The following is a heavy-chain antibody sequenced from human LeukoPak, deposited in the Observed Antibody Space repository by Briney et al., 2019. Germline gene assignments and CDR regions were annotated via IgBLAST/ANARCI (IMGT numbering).Heavy chain of an antibody. CDR1: RFTFSNAW. D-gene: IGHD3-10*01. V-gene: IGHV3-15*01. Sequence: GGSLRLSCAASRFTFSNAWMSWVRQAPGKGLEWVGRIKSKTDGGTTDYAAPVKGRFTISRDDSKNTLYLQMNSLKIEDTAVYYCTTVPVWFGEEGRYYYGMDVWGQGTTVTVSS. J-gene: IGHJ6*02. CDR3: TTVPVWFGEEGRYYYGMDV. CDR2: IKSKTDGGTT.